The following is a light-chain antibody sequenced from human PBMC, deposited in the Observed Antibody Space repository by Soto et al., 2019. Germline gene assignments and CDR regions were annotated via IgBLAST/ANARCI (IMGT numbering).Light chain of an antibody. J-gene: IGLJ6*01. CDR3: SSYTSINNPHYV. CDR1: SSDVGGYNY. V-gene: IGLV2-14*01. Sequence: QSALTQPASVSGSPGQSITVSCTGTSSDVGGYNYVSWYQQYPGKAPKLMIYEVTYWPSGISNRFSGSKSGNTASLTISGLQAEDEADYYCSSYTSINNPHYVFGSGTKVTVL. CDR2: EVT.